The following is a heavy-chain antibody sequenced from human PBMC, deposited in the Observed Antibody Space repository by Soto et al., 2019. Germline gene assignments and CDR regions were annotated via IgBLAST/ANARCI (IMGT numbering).Heavy chain of an antibody. D-gene: IGHD2-15*01. Sequence: QVQLVESGGGLVKPGGSLRLSCAASGFTFSDYYMSWIRQAPGKGLEWVSYISYSGSSKYYADSVKGRFTISRDNAKSSVYLQINTLRAEDTAVYYCARGQYCSGGTCYVVGWFDPWGQGTLVTVSS. CDR1: GFTFSDYY. CDR2: ISYSGSSK. CDR3: ARGQYCSGGTCYVVGWFDP. V-gene: IGHV3-11*01. J-gene: IGHJ5*02.